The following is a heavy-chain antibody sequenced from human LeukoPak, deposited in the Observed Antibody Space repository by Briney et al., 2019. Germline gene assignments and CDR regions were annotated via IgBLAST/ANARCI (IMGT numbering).Heavy chain of an antibody. CDR2: IYYSGST. CDR3: ARIDNREYYFDF. CDR1: GGSIRSYY. J-gene: IGHJ4*02. D-gene: IGHD1-14*01. V-gene: IGHV4-59*01. Sequence: KPSETLSLTCTVAGGSIRSYYWTWIRQPPGEGLEYIGYIYYSGSTNYNLSLKGRVNISVDTSKNQFSLKLSSVTAADTAMYYCARIDNREYYFDFWGQGTLVTVSS.